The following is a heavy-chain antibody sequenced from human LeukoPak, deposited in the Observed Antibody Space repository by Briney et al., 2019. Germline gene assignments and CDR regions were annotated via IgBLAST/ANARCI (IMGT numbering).Heavy chain of an antibody. CDR1: GGSISSSSYY. CDR3: ARADIVVVSGAYDWYFDL. J-gene: IGHJ2*01. Sequence: SETLSLTCTVSGGSISSSSYYWSWIRQPAGKGLEWIGRIYTSGSTNYNPSLKSRVTISVATSKNQFSLKLSSVTAADTAVYYCARADIVVVSGAYDWYFDLWGRGTLVTVSS. D-gene: IGHD2-2*01. V-gene: IGHV4-61*02. CDR2: IYTSGST.